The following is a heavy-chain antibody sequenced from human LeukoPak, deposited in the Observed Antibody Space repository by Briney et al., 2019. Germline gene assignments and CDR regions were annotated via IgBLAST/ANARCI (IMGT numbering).Heavy chain of an antibody. J-gene: IGHJ4*02. CDR2: INPNSGGT. V-gene: IGHV1-2*02. CDR3: ARGLERIQPYYGGGYFDY. D-gene: IGHD4-23*01. CDR1: GYTFTGYY. Sequence: ASVKVSCRASGYTFTGYYMHWVRQAPGQGLEWMGWINPNSGGTNYAQKFQGRVTMTRDTSISTAYMELSRLRSDDTAVYYCARGLERIQPYYGGGYFDYWGQGTLVTVSS.